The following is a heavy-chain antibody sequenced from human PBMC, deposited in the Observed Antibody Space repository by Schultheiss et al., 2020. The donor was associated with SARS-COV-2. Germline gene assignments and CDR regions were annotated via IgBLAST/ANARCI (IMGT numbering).Heavy chain of an antibody. V-gene: IGHV3-23*01. D-gene: IGHD6-13*01. CDR3: AKDLRAAAGTPYFDY. CDR1: GFTFSTYW. Sequence: GESLKISCAASGFTFSTYWMHWVRQAPGKGHVWVSAISGSGGSTYYADSVKGRFTISRDNSKNTLYLQMNSLRAEDTAVYYCAKDLRAAAGTPYFDYWGQGTLVTVSS. CDR2: ISGSGGST. J-gene: IGHJ4*02.